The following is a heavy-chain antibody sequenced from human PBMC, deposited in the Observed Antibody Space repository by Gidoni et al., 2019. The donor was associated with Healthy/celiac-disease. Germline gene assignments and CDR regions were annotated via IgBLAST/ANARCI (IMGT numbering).Heavy chain of an antibody. V-gene: IGHV3-53*01. J-gene: IGHJ4*02. CDR3: AVNTGYFDWLFSTFDY. D-gene: IGHD3-9*01. CDR2: IYSGGGT. Sequence: EVQLVESGGDLIQPGGSLRLSCAASGFTVSSYYMSWVRQAPGKGLEWVSVIYSGGGTYYADFVKGRFTISRDTSKNTLYLQMNSLRAEDTAVYYCAVNTGYFDWLFSTFDYWGQGALVTVSS. CDR1: GFTVSSYY.